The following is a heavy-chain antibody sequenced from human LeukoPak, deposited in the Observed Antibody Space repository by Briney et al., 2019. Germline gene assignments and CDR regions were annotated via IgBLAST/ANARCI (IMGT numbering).Heavy chain of an antibody. Sequence: GGSLRLSCGASGFTFSSYCMHSVRQAPGKGLEWVAFIRYDGSNKYYADSVKGRFTISRDNSKITLYLQMNSLRAEDTAVYYCAKDSTSPYDQDYYYYCTRVGAKGTTVTVSS. D-gene: IGHD2-2*01. CDR3: AKDSTSPYDQDYYYYCTRV. J-gene: IGHJ6*03. CDR2: IRYDGSNK. V-gene: IGHV3-30*02. CDR1: GFTFSSYC.